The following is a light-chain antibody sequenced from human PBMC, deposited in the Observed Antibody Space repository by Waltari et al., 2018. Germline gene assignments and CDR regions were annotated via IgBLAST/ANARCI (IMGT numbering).Light chain of an antibody. V-gene: IGKV3-20*01. Sequence: EIVLTQSPGTLSLSPGERATPSRRASQSFSSSYLAWYQQKPGQAPRLLIYGASSRAAGCPDRFSGSGSGTDFTLTISRLEPEDFAVYYCQQYGTSPPLTFGGGTKVEIK. CDR3: QQYGTSPPLT. CDR1: QSFSSSY. J-gene: IGKJ4*01. CDR2: GAS.